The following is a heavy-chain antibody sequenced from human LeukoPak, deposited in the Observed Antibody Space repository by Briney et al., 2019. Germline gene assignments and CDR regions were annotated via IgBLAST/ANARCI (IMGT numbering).Heavy chain of an antibody. CDR1: GLTISSYD. J-gene: IGHJ4*02. V-gene: IGHV3-13*04. CDR2: IGFAVDT. CDR3: ARVSGLASDY. Sequence: GGSLTLSCAASGLTISSYDMHWVRQAAGRGREWVSCIGFAVDTYYPGSVEGRFTISREDAKNSVYLQMNTLRGGDTAVYYCARVSGLASDYWGRGTLVTVSS. D-gene: IGHD1-26*01.